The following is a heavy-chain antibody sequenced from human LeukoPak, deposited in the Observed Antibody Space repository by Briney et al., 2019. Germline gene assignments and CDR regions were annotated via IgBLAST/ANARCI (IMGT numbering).Heavy chain of an antibody. V-gene: IGHV4-59*01. CDR2: VYYSGST. Sequence: SETLSLTCSVSGESFIGYFWSWIRQPPGKGLEWIGYVYYSGSTNYNPSLKSRVTISVDTSKKQFSLKLSSATAADTAVYYCARVLDLSKRGLDAFDIWGQGTMVTVSS. J-gene: IGHJ3*02. CDR3: ARVLDLSKRGLDAFDI. CDR1: GESFIGYF. D-gene: IGHD3-16*01.